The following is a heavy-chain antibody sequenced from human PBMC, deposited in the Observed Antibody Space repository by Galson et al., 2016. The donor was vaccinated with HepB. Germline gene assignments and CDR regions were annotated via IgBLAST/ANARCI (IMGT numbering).Heavy chain of an antibody. CDR2: ISGSSTYT. D-gene: IGHD3-22*01. V-gene: IGHV3-11*03. CDR3: AXSGNYFLXTFDY. J-gene: IGHJ4*02. Sequence: RLSCAVSXXXFSDYXXGWXXXAPGKGLEXXXYISGSSTYTNHGDSMKGRFTISRDNAKNSVYLQMNSLIAEDTAVYYCAXSGNYFLXTFDYXXQGALVTXXS. CDR1: XXXFSDYX.